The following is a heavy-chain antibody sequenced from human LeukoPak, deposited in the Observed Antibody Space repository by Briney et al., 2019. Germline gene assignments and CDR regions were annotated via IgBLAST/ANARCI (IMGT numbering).Heavy chain of an antibody. CDR2: VSSNGGIK. CDR3: ARDSETTPIHVLGY. Sequence: GGSLRLSCVVSGFTFTNYVVHWVRQAPGKGLEWVTLVSSNGGIKYYADSVKGRFSISRDISKNTLYLQMNSLRVDDTAVYYCARDSETTPIHVLGYWGQGTLVTVSS. V-gene: IGHV3-30-3*01. CDR1: GFTFTNYV. D-gene: IGHD2-15*01. J-gene: IGHJ4*02.